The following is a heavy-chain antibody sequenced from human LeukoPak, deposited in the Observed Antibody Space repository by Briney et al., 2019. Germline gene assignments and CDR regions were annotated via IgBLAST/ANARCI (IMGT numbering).Heavy chain of an antibody. V-gene: IGHV4-38-2*02. D-gene: IGHD1-26*01. CDR3: AREGLSGTYFHQARDCFDV. CDR2: VHHGGST. CDR1: GYSINRGYH. J-gene: IGHJ3*01. Sequence: SETLSLTCNVSGYSINRGYHWAWIRQPPGKGLEWLGSVHHGGSTFYNPSLKSRVSISPDTSKNHFSLRLTSVTASDTAIYYCAREGLSGTYFHQARDCFDVWGQGTMVIVSS.